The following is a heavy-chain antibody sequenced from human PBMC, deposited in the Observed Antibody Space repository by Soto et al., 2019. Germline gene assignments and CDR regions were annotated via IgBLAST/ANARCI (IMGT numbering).Heavy chain of an antibody. Sequence: PGGSLRLSCAASGFTFGNYAMSWVRQAPGKGLQWVSAIGGTGNNIYYADSVKGRFIISRDNSKNTLYLQMNSLRAEDTAVYYCARDRGLGKEFWYFDLWGRGTLVTVSS. CDR3: ARDRGLGKEFWYFDL. J-gene: IGHJ2*01. CDR1: GFTFGNYA. D-gene: IGHD7-27*01. V-gene: IGHV3-23*01. CDR2: IGGTGNNI.